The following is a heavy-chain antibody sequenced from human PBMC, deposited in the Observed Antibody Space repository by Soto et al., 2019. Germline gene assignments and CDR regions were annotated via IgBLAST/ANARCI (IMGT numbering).Heavy chain of an antibody. CDR1: GGSISSGGYS. J-gene: IGHJ4*02. V-gene: IGHV4-30-2*01. CDR3: ASGATVTTEDY. D-gene: IGHD4-17*01. Sequence: PSETLSLTCAVSGGSISSGGYSWSWIRQPPGKGLEWIGYIYHSGSTYYNPSLKSRVTISVDRSKNQFSLKLSSVTAADTAVYYCASGATVTTEDYWGQGTLVTVSS. CDR2: IYHSGST.